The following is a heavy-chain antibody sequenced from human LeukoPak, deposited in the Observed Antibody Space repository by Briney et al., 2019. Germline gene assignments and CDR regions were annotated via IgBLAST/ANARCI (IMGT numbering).Heavy chain of an antibody. CDR1: GFTFSNAW. CDR3: TTGRVPKWYYFDY. J-gene: IGHJ4*02. Sequence: GGSLRLSCAASGFTFSNAWMSWVRRAPGKGLEWVGRIKSKTDGGTTDYAAPVKGRFTISRDDSKNTLYLQMNSLKTEDTAVYYCTTGRVPKWYYFDYWGQGTLVTVSS. D-gene: IGHD2-15*01. CDR2: IKSKTDGGTT. V-gene: IGHV3-15*01.